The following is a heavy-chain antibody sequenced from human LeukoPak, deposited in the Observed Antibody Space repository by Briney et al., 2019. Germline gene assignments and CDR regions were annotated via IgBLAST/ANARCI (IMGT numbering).Heavy chain of an antibody. D-gene: IGHD6-19*01. J-gene: IGHJ4*02. V-gene: IGHV3-74*01. CDR3: AREGRTKTGSGWLDY. Sequence: GGSLRLSCAASGFTFSSSGMHWVRQAPGKGLVWVSRINSDGSNTNYADSVKARLIISRDNAKNTLYLQMDSLRAEDTAVYYCAREGRTKTGSGWLDYWGQGTLVTVSS. CDR1: GFTFSSSG. CDR2: INSDGSNT.